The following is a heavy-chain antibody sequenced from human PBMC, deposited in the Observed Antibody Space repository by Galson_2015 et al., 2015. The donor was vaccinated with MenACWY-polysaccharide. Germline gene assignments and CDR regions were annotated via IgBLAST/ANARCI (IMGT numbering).Heavy chain of an antibody. D-gene: IGHD2-15*01. Sequence: SVKVSCKASGYTSTSYDINWVRQATGQGLEWMGWMNPNSGNTGYAQKFQGRVTMTRNTSISTAYMELSSLRSEDTAVYYCARGPEYKIVVAGGNWFDPWGQGTLVTVSS. V-gene: IGHV1-8*01. CDR2: MNPNSGNT. CDR1: GYTSTSYD. J-gene: IGHJ5*02. CDR3: ARGPEYKIVVAGGNWFDP.